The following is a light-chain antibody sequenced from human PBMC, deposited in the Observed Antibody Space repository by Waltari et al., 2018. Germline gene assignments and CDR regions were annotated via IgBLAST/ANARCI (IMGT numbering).Light chain of an antibody. Sequence: DIVMTQSPDSLTVSLGERATINGKSSQSVLDSSNNKKYLSWYQQKPGQPPKLLIYRASTRESGVPDRFSGSGSGTDFTLTISSLQAEDVAVYYCQQYYSTPLTFGGGTKVEIK. CDR2: RAS. J-gene: IGKJ4*01. V-gene: IGKV4-1*01. CDR3: QQYYSTPLT. CDR1: QSVLDSSNNKKY.